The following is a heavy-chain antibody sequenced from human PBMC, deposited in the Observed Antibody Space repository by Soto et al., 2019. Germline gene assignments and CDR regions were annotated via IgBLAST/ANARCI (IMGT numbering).Heavy chain of an antibody. Sequence: EVQLLESGGGLVQPGGSLRLSCAASGFTFSSYAMSWVRQAPGKRLEWVSAISGSGGSTYYADAVKGRFTISRDNSKNTLDLQVSRLRAEEKAVYYCAREGSSSGWYGYWGQGTLVTVSS. CDR2: ISGSGGST. V-gene: IGHV3-23*01. CDR3: AREGSSSGWYGY. J-gene: IGHJ4*02. D-gene: IGHD6-19*01. CDR1: GFTFSSYA.